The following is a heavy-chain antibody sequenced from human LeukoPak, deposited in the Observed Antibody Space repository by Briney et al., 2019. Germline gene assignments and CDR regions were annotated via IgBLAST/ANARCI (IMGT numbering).Heavy chain of an antibody. CDR1: GGSISSGGYY. CDR3: ARMAPYYYDSSGYYYFDS. D-gene: IGHD3-22*01. Sequence: SETLSLTCTVSGGSISSGGYYWSWIRQHPGKGLEWIGYIYHSGSTNYNPSLKSRVTISADKSKNQFSLKLGSVTAADTAIYYCARMAPYYYDSSGYYYFDSWGQGTLVTVSS. V-gene: IGHV4-31*03. CDR2: IYHSGST. J-gene: IGHJ4*02.